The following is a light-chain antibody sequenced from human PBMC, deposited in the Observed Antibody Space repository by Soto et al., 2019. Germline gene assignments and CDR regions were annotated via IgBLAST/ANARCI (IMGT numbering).Light chain of an antibody. CDR1: QSVSSN. CDR2: GAS. J-gene: IGKJ5*01. V-gene: IGKV3-15*01. CDR3: QQYNNWPPIT. Sequence: EIVMTQSPATLSVSPGERATLSCRASQSVSSNLAWYQQKPGQAPKLLIYGASTRATVIPARFSCSGSGTEFTLTISSLQSEDFAVYYCQQYNNWPPITFGQGTRLEIK.